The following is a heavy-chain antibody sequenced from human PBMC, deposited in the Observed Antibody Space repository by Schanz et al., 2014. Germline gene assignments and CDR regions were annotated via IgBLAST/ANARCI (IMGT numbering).Heavy chain of an antibody. CDR2: ISPYNGNT. CDR1: GYTFVSYS. V-gene: IGHV1-18*04. CDR3: ARGGGPEDVFDI. Sequence: QVQLVQSGAEVKKPGASVKVSCKASGYTFVSYSMHWVRQAPGQGLEWMGWISPYNGNTNYAQKLQGRVTMTADTSTSTAYMDLRSLRSDDTAVYYCARGGGPEDVFDIWVQGTILTVSS. D-gene: IGHD5-12*01. J-gene: IGHJ3*02.